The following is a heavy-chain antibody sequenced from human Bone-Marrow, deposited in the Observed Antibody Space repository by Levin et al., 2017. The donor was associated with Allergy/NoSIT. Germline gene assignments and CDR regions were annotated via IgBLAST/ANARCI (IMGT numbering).Heavy chain of an antibody. CDR2: INPDTGDT. V-gene: IGHV1-2*02. Sequence: ASVKVSCKPSGYPFSNYFLAWVRQAPGQGPEWMGWINPDTGDTDYAQKFQDRVTMTRDTSISTAFMELRGLRSDDTAVYYCVRSRSFYFDKWGQGALITFSS. CDR1: GYPFSNYF. D-gene: IGHD3-3*02. J-gene: IGHJ4*02. CDR3: VRSRSFYFDK.